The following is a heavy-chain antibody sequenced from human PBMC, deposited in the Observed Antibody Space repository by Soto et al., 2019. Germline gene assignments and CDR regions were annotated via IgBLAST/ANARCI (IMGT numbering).Heavy chain of an antibody. D-gene: IGHD3-3*01. CDR2: IIPILGIA. Sequence: SVKVSCKASGGTFSSYTISWVRQAPGQGLEWMGRIIPILGIANYAQKFQGRVTITADKSTSTAYMELSSLRSEDTAVYYCATSMAYDFWSGFNPGPWGQGTLVTVSS. J-gene: IGHJ5*02. CDR3: ATSMAYDFWSGFNPGP. V-gene: IGHV1-69*02. CDR1: GGTFSSYT.